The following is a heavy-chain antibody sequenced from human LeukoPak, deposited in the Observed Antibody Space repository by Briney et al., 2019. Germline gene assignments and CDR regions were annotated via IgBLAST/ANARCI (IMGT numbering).Heavy chain of an antibody. CDR2: ISSSSSTI. D-gene: IGHD3-16*02. V-gene: IGHV3-48*04. J-gene: IGHJ4*02. Sequence: GGSLRLSCAASGFTFSSYSMNWVRQAPGKGLEWVSYISSSSSTIYYADSVKGRFTISRDNAKNSLYLQMNSLRAEDTAVYYCARDMHRYDYVWGSYRYTFPFDYWGQGTLVTVSS. CDR1: GFTFSSYS. CDR3: ARDMHRYDYVWGSYRYTFPFDY.